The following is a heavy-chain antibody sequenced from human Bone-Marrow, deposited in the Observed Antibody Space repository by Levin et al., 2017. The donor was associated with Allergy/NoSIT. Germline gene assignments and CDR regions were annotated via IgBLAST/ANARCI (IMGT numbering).Heavy chain of an antibody. CDR1: GFTFSSYG. V-gene: IGHV3-33*01. J-gene: IGHJ4*02. D-gene: IGHD6-6*01. CDR2: IWYDGSNK. Sequence: PGGSLRLSCAASGFTFSSYGMHWVRQAPGKGLEWVAVIWYDGSNKYYADSVKGRFTISRDNSKNTLYLQMNSLRAEDTAVYYCARDSSGIAARRFDYWGQGTLVTVSS. CDR3: ARDSSGIAARRFDY.